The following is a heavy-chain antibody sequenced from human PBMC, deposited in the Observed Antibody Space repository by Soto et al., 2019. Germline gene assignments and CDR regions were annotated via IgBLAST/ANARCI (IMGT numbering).Heavy chain of an antibody. CDR2: ISYDGSNK. CDR3: ARVSGIDDYYYYYGMDV. J-gene: IGHJ6*02. Sequence: QVQLVESGGGVVQPGRSLRLSCAASGFTFSSYAMHWVRQAPGKGLEWVAVISYDGSNKYYADSVKGRFTISRDNSKNTLYLQMNSLRAEDTAVYYCARVSGIDDYYYYYGMDVWGQGTTVTVSS. V-gene: IGHV3-30-3*01. D-gene: IGHD3-10*01. CDR1: GFTFSSYA.